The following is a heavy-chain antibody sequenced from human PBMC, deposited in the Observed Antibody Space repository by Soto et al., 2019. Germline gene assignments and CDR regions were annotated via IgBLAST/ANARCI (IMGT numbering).Heavy chain of an antibody. D-gene: IGHD5-18*01. Sequence: SETLSLTCTVSGGSISSSTYYWGWIRQPPGKGLEWIGSVYHSGSTYYNPSLKSRVTVSVDTSKNQFSLKLSSVTAADTAVYYCARHDMGYSYAPFDYWGQGTLVTVSS. CDR2: VYHSGST. V-gene: IGHV4-39*01. J-gene: IGHJ4*02. CDR3: ARHDMGYSYAPFDY. CDR1: GGSISSSTYY.